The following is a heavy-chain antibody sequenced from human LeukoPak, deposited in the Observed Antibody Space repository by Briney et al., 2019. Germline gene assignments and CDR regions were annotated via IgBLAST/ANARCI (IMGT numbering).Heavy chain of an antibody. Sequence: SETLSLTCTVSGGSISSHFWSWIRQPPGKGLEWIAYIYYSGSTDYNPSLKSRVTISVDTSKNQFSLKLSSVTAADTAVYYCARQTMTTADAFDIWGQGTTVTVSS. CDR2: IYYSGST. CDR1: GGSISSHF. CDR3: ARQTMTTADAFDI. J-gene: IGHJ3*02. V-gene: IGHV4-59*08. D-gene: IGHD4-17*01.